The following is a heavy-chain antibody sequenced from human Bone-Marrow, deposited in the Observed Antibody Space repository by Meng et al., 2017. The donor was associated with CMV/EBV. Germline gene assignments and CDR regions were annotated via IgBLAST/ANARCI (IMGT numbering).Heavy chain of an antibody. D-gene: IGHD1-26*01. J-gene: IGHJ3*02. CDR2: ISSKAYGGTT. CDR3: TRESELPPANAFDI. Sequence: GGSLRLSCAASGFTFSDYYMSWIRQAPGKGLEWVGFISSKAYGGTTEYAASVKGRFTISRDDSKSIAYLQMNSLKTEDTAVYYCTRESELPPANAFDIWGQGTMVAVSS. CDR1: GFTFSDYY. V-gene: IGHV3-49*03.